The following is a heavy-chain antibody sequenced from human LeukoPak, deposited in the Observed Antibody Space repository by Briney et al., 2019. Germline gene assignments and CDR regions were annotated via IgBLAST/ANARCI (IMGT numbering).Heavy chain of an antibody. Sequence: SETLSLTCTVSGGSISSYYWSWIRQPPGKGLEWIGYIYYSGSTNYNPSLKSRVTISVDTSKNQFSLKLSSVTAAATAVYYCARQGGVYGQIDYWGQGTLVTVSS. V-gene: IGHV4-59*01. CDR3: ARQGGVYGQIDY. CDR2: IYYSGST. D-gene: IGHD3-16*01. J-gene: IGHJ4*02. CDR1: GGSISSYY.